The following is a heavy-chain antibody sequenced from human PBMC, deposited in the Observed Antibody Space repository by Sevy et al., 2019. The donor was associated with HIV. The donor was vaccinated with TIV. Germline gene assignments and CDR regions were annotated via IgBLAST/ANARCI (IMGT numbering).Heavy chain of an antibody. CDR2: IYYSGST. J-gene: IGHJ6*02. CDR3: AREGYDSSGYYPHYYGMDV. Sequence: SETLSLTCTVSGGSISSGGYYWSWIRQHPWKGLEWIEYIYYSGSTYYNPSLKSRVTISVDTSKNQFSLKLSSVTAADTAVYYCAREGYDSSGYYPHYYGMDVWGQGTTVTISS. D-gene: IGHD3-22*01. V-gene: IGHV4-31*03. CDR1: GGSISSGGYY.